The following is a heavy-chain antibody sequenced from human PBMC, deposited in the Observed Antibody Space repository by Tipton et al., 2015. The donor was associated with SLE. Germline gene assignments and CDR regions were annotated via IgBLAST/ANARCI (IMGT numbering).Heavy chain of an antibody. V-gene: IGHV4-34*01. CDR3: ARLDAHSDSRQFVYYMDV. Sequence: TLSLTCAVYGDSFSAYYWNWIRQTPGKGLEWIGEVDHGGNTNYTPSLKSRVTISVDPSKSQFSLNLISVTAADTAVYYCARLDAHSDSRQFVYYMDVWGTGTTVTVSS. J-gene: IGHJ6*03. D-gene: IGHD2-15*01. CDR1: GDSFSAYY. CDR2: VDHGGNT.